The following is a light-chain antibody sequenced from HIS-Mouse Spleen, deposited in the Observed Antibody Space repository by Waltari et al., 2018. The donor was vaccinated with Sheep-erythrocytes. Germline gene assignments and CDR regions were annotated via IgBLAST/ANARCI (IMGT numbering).Light chain of an antibody. CDR3: CSYAGSYNHV. Sequence: QSALTQPRSVSGSPGQSVTISCTGTSSDVGGYNSVSSSQQHPGKAPKLMLYDVSKRPSGVPGRFSGSKSGNTASLTISGLQAEDEADYYCCSYAGSYNHVFATGTKVTVL. V-gene: IGLV2-11*01. J-gene: IGLJ1*01. CDR1: SSDVGGYNS. CDR2: DVS.